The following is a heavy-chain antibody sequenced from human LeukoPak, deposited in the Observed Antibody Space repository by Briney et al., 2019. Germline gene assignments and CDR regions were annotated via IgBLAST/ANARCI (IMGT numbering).Heavy chain of an antibody. D-gene: IGHD3-22*01. CDR1: GYSISSGYY. CDR2: IYHSEVT. Sequence: SETLSLTCTVSGYSISSGYYWGWIRQPPGKGLEWIGNIYHSEVTYHNPSLKSRVTISVDTSKNQFSLKMSSVTAADTAVYYCARDTFYDSSGYYYLDHDAFDIWGQGTMVTVSS. CDR3: ARDTFYDSSGYYYLDHDAFDI. J-gene: IGHJ3*02. V-gene: IGHV4-38-2*02.